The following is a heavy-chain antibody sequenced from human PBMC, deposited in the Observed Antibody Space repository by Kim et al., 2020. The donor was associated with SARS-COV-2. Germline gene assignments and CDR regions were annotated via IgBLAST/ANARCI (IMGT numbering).Heavy chain of an antibody. D-gene: IGHD2-2*01. CDR1: GYSFTSYW. Sequence: GESLKISCKGSGYSFTSYWISWVRQMPGKGLEWMGRIDPSDSYTNYSPSFQGHVTISADKSISTAYLQWSSLKASDTAMYYCARHAASHFWYFDYWGQGTLVTVSS. J-gene: IGHJ4*02. CDR2: IDPSDSYT. V-gene: IGHV5-10-1*01. CDR3: ARHAASHFWYFDY.